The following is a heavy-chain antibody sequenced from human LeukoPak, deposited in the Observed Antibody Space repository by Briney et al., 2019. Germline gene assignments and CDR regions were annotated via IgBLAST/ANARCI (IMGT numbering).Heavy chain of an antibody. CDR2: ISSSDRTM. J-gene: IGHJ4*02. CDR1: GFTFSDYY. CDR3: ARSGSGFSFDY. D-gene: IGHD3-22*01. V-gene: IGHV3-11*04. Sequence: GGSLRLSCAASGFTFSDYYMSWIRQAPGKGLEWISYISSSDRTMYYADSVKGRFTISRDNAKNSLYLQMNSLRAEDTAVYYCARSGSGFSFDYWGQGTLVTVSS.